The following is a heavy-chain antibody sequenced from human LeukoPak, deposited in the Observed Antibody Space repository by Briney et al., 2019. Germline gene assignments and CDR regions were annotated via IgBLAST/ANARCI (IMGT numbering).Heavy chain of an antibody. CDR1: GFTFSSYW. CDR2: IKQDGSDK. V-gene: IGHV3-7*01. D-gene: IGHD3-22*01. CDR3: AREPYYYDSSGHDY. Sequence: GGSLRLSCAASGFTFSSYWMSWVRQARGKGVEWVANIKQDGSDKYYVDCVKGRFTISRDNAKNSLYLQMNSLRAEDTAVYYCAREPYYYDSSGHDYWGQGTLVTVSS. J-gene: IGHJ4*02.